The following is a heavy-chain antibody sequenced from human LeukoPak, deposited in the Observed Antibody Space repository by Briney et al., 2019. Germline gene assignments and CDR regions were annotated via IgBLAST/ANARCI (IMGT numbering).Heavy chain of an antibody. Sequence: SETLSLTCTVSGGSISSYYWSWLRQPPGKGLEWIGYIYYSGSTNYNPSLKSRVTISVGTSKNQFSLKLSSVAAEDTAVYYCARHRDGYHIDYWGQGTLVTVSS. D-gene: IGHD5-24*01. V-gene: IGHV4-59*08. CDR1: GGSISSYY. J-gene: IGHJ4*02. CDR2: IYYSGST. CDR3: ARHRDGYHIDY.